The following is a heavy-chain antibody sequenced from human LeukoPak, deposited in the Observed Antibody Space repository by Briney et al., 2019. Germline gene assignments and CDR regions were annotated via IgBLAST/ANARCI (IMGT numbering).Heavy chain of an antibody. V-gene: IGHV3-7*03. CDR1: GFTFRNYW. CDR3: VRNLAVAGTCFDS. CDR2: IKQDGSDR. D-gene: IGHD6-19*01. Sequence: GGSLRLSCAASGFTFRNYWVSWVRQAPGTGLEWVANIKQDGSDRNYVTSVRGRFTISRDNAESSLYLQMNSLRVEDTAVYYCVRNLAVAGTCFDSWGQGTLVTVSS. J-gene: IGHJ4*02.